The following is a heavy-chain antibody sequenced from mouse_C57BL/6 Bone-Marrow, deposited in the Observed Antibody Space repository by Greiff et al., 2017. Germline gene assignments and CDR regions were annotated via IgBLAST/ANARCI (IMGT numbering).Heavy chain of an antibody. D-gene: IGHD2-1*01. CDR3: ARGNYYAMDY. J-gene: IGHJ4*01. Sequence: LVESGAELARPGASVKLSCKASGYTFTSYGISWVKQRTGQGLEWIGEIYPRSGNTYYNEKFKGKATLTADKPSSTAYMELLSLTSEDSAVYFCARGNYYAMDYWGQGTSVTVAS. CDR2: IYPRSGNT. CDR1: GYTFTSYG. V-gene: IGHV1-81*01.